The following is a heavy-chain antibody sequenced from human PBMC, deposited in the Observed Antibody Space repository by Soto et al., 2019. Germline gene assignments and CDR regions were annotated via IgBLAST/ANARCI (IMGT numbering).Heavy chain of an antibody. V-gene: IGHV3-23*01. D-gene: IGHD3-9*01. CDR3: ARVVRYFDTPYGMDV. CDR2: IGGSGSNT. J-gene: IGHJ6*02. CDR1: GFTFSNYA. Sequence: EGQLLESGEGLVQPGGSLKLSCAASGFTFSNYAMSWVRQAPGKGLEWVSGIGGSGSNTYYADSVKGRFTISRDNSXXTLFLQMSSLRAEDTAEYYCARVVRYFDTPYGMDVWGQGTTVTVSS.